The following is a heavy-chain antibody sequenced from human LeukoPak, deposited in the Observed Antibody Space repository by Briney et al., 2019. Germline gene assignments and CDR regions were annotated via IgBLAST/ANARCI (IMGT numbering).Heavy chain of an antibody. V-gene: IGHV3-74*01. Sequence: PGGSLRLSCAASGFTFSSYWMHWVRQAPGKGLVWVSRINRDGSSTSYADSVKGRFTISRDNAKNTLFLQMNSLRAEDTAVYYCARGAMPDYWGQGTLVTVSS. CDR3: ARGAMPDY. CDR2: INRDGSST. CDR1: GFTFSSYW. J-gene: IGHJ4*02. D-gene: IGHD2-2*01.